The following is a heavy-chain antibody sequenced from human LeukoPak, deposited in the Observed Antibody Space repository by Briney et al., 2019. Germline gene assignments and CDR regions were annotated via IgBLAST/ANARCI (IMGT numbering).Heavy chain of an antibody. Sequence: GGSLRLSCAASGFTFSNYDMNWVRQAPGKGLEWVSGISGSGGSTYYADSVKGRFTISRDNSKNTLYLQMNSLRAEDTAVYYCARVAVVVPAALGAFDIWGQGTMVTVSS. CDR3: ARVAVVVPAALGAFDI. J-gene: IGHJ3*02. CDR2: ISGSGGST. V-gene: IGHV3-23*01. D-gene: IGHD2-2*01. CDR1: GFTFSNYD.